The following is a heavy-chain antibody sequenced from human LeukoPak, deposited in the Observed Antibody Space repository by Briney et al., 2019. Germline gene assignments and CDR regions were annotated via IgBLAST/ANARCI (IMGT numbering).Heavy chain of an antibody. CDR1: GFTVSSNY. J-gene: IGHJ6*02. Sequence: GGSLRLSCAASGFTVSSNYMRWVRHTPGKGLEWVSLIYSGGSTYYADSVKGRFTISRDNSKNTLYLQMNSLRAEDTAVYYCASRDKGYYYGMDVWGQGTTVTVSS. V-gene: IGHV3-66*01. CDR3: ASRDKGYYYGMDV. D-gene: IGHD5-24*01. CDR2: IYSGGST.